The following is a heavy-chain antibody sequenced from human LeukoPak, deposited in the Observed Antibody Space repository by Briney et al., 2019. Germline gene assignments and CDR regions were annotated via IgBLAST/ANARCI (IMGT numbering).Heavy chain of an antibody. CDR2: ISYDGSNK. Sequence: PGRSLRLSCAASGFTFSSCGMHWVRQAPGKGLEWVAVISYDGSNKYYADSVKGRFTISRDNSKNTLYLQMNSLRAEDTAVYYCAKPVGKYSSSWYSLGYWGQGTLVTVSS. J-gene: IGHJ4*02. CDR3: AKPVGKYSSSWYSLGY. D-gene: IGHD6-13*01. V-gene: IGHV3-30*18. CDR1: GFTFSSCG.